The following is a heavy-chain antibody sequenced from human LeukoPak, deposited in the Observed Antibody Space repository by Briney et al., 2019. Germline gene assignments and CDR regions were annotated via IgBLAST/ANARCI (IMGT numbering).Heavy chain of an antibody. CDR1: GFTFSSYS. CDR3: TGNYYGSGSYADFDY. V-gene: IGHV3-21*01. J-gene: IGHJ4*02. Sequence: PGGSLRLSCAASGFTFSSYSMNWVRQAPGKGLEWVSSISGSSSYIYYADSVKGRFTISRHNAKNSLYLQMNSLRAEDTAVYYCTGNYYGSGSYADFDYWGQGTLVTVSS. CDR2: ISGSSSYI. D-gene: IGHD3-10*01.